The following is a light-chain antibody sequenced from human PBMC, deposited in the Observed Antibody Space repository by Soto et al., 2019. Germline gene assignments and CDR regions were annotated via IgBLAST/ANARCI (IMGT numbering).Light chain of an antibody. CDR1: SSDVGGYNY. J-gene: IGLJ1*01. CDR3: SSYTTSNTRQIV. V-gene: IGLV2-14*03. CDR2: DVS. Sequence: QSVLTQPASVSGSPGQSITTSCTGTSSDVGGYNYVSWYQHHPGKAPKLLIYDVSNRPSGISNRFSGSKSDNTASLTISGLQPEDEADYYCSSYTTSNTRQIVFGTGTKVT.